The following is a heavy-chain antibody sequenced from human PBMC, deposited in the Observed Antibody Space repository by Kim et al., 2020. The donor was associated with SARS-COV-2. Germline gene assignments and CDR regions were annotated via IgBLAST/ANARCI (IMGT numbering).Heavy chain of an antibody. V-gene: IGHV4-59*08. J-gene: IGHJ4*02. D-gene: IGHD6-19*01. Sequence: SETLSLTCTVSGGSISSYYWSWIRQPPGKGLEWIGYIYYSGSTNYNPSLKSRVTISVDTSKNQFSLKLSSVTAADTAVYYCARQQHGKQWLPYYFDYWGQGTLVTVSS. CDR1: GGSISSYY. CDR3: ARQQHGKQWLPYYFDY. CDR2: IYYSGST.